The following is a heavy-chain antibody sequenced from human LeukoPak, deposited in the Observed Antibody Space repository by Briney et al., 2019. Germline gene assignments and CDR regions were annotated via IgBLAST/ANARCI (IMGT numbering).Heavy chain of an antibody. CDR2: IQYDGSNK. D-gene: IGHD3-22*01. J-gene: IGHJ4*02. CDR1: GFTFSSFG. V-gene: IGHV3-30*02. CDR3: ARDSYDSSGYYPN. Sequence: PGGSLRLSCAASGFTFSSFGMHWVRQAPGKGLEWVAFIQYDGSNKYYADSVKGRFTISRDISKNTLFLQMNSLRAEDTAVYYCARDSYDSSGYYPNWGQGTLVTVSS.